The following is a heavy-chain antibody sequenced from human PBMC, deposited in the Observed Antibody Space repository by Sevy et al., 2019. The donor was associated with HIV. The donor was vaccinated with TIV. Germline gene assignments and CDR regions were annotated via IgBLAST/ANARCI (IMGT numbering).Heavy chain of an antibody. CDR3: ASAREYYEDNSGYLDY. Sequence: ASVKVSCKVSGSTLTKLSMHWVRQAPGKGLEWMGRFDPEDGETIYAQKFQGRVTMTEDTSTETAYMEVRSLRSEDTAVYFCASAREYYEDNSGYLDYWGQGTLVTVSS. CDR2: FDPEDGET. D-gene: IGHD3-22*01. J-gene: IGHJ4*02. V-gene: IGHV1-24*01. CDR1: GSTLTKLS.